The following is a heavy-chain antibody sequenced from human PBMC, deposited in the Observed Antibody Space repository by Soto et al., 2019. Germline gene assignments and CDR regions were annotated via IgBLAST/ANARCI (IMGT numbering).Heavy chain of an antibody. CDR2: ISGSGDNT. Sequence: GGSLRLSCAASGFTFSNYVMSWVRQAPGKGLEWVSSISGSGDNTYYADSVKGRFTISRDNSKNTLFLQMNSLRAEDTALYYCAKLPLVLALVFDYWGQGTLVTVSS. V-gene: IGHV3-23*01. CDR1: GFTFSNYV. J-gene: IGHJ4*02. CDR3: AKLPLVLALVFDY.